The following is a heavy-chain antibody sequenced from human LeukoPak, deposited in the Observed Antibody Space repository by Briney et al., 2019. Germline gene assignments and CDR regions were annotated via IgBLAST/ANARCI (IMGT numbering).Heavy chain of an antibody. CDR3: ARALTGTTGYFDC. Sequence: SETLSLTCTVSGGSISSYYWSWIRQPPGKGLEWIGYISYSGSTNYNPSLKSRVSISVDTSKNQFSLKLSSVTAADTALYFCARALTGTTGYFDCWGQGTLVTVSS. CDR1: GGSISSYY. J-gene: IGHJ4*02. V-gene: IGHV4-59*01. D-gene: IGHD1-20*01. CDR2: ISYSGST.